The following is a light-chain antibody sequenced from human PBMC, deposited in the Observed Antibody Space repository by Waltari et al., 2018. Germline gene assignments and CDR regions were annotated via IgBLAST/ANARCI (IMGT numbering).Light chain of an antibody. V-gene: IGKV2-28*01. Sequence: DIVMTQSPLSLAVTPGEPASISCRSSQSLLHRNGYNYLDWYLQKPGQSPQLLLYLGSSRASGVPDRFSGSGSGTDFTLKISRVEAEDVGVYYCMQAQQTHTFGQGTKLEIK. CDR3: MQAQQTHT. CDR1: QSLLHRNGYNY. CDR2: LGS. J-gene: IGKJ2*01.